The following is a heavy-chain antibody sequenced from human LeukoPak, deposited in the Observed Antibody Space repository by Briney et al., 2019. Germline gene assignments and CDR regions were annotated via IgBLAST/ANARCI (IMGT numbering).Heavy chain of an antibody. CDR3: ARLHYYDSSGFDY. Sequence: GGSLRLSCAASGFTFVSYNMNWVRQAPGKGLEWVAYISSSSSLIYYAGSVKGRFTVSRDSVKRSLYLQMNSLRAEDTAVYYCARLHYYDSSGFDYWGQGTLVTVSS. CDR1: GFTFVSYN. D-gene: IGHD3-22*01. CDR2: ISSSSSLI. V-gene: IGHV3-48*01. J-gene: IGHJ4*02.